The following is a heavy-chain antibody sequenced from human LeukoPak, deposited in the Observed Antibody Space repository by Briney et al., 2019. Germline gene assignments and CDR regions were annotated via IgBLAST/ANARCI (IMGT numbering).Heavy chain of an antibody. V-gene: IGHV3-21*01. CDR3: ATLGCAGENCPRAGRALGGY. J-gene: IGHJ4*02. CDR2: ISSGGTFV. CDR1: GFTFRSYT. Sequence: GGSLRLSCTGSGFTFRSYTLHWVRQAPGKELEWVSSISSGGTFVFYADSVTGRFTISRDNAGKFLYLQMDSLRAEDTAVYYCATLGCAGENCPRAGRALGGYWGQGTLVTVSS. D-gene: IGHD2-21*01.